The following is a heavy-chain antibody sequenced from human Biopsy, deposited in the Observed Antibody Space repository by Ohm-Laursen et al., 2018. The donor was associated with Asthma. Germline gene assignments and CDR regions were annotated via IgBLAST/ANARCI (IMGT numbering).Heavy chain of an antibody. CDR3: AKDVFPGWELRRGPDY. CDR2: ITYDGSKT. J-gene: IGHJ4*02. Sequence: SLRLSCSASGFRFSSYAMHWARQAPGKGLEWVALITYDGSKTIYGDSVRGRFTISRDNSRNTLHLQMNSLRAEDTAVYYCAKDVFPGWELRRGPDYWGQGTLVTVSS. CDR1: GFRFSSYA. D-gene: IGHD1-26*01. V-gene: IGHV3-30-3*01.